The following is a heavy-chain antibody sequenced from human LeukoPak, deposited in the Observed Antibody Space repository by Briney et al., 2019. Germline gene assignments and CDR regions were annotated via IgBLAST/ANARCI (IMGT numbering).Heavy chain of an antibody. D-gene: IGHD3-16*01. V-gene: IGHV1-58*01. J-gene: IGHJ4*02. Sequence: ASVKVSCKASGFTSTNFAVQWVRQARGQRLEWIGWIIVGSGATKCAQDFQERVTITRDLSTSTLYMELRSLTSEDTAVYYCAADLSNPRMGASYLDSWGQGTLVTVSS. CDR1: GFTSTNFA. CDR2: IIVGSGAT. CDR3: AADLSNPRMGASYLDS.